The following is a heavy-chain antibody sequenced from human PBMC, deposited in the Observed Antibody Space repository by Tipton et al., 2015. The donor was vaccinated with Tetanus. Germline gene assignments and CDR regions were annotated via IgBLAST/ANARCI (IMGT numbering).Heavy chain of an antibody. CDR3: PRDRGDFIYSCMAV. Sequence: QLVQSGAEVKKPGASVKVSCKASGYTFTGQYMYWVRQAPGQGLEWMGWIDPNSGGTVYAQKFQGRVTMTRDTSFSTAYMVLSRLRSDDPAVYYCPRDRGDFIYSCMAVWGPGTTVSVSS. CDR2: IDPNSGGT. D-gene: IGHD2-21*01. V-gene: IGHV1-2*02. CDR1: GYTFTGQY. J-gene: IGHJ6*02.